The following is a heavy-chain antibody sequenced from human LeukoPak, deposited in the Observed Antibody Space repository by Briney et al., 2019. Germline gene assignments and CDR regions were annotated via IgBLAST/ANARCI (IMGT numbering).Heavy chain of an antibody. Sequence: GGSLRLSCAASGFTFSGSAMHWVRQASGKGLEWVGRIRSKANSYATAYAASVKGRFTISRDESNNTAYLQMNSLKTEDTAVYYCTRLGPLDVWGKGTTVTVSS. CDR1: GFTFSGSA. CDR3: TRLGPLDV. CDR2: IRSKANSYAT. J-gene: IGHJ6*04. V-gene: IGHV3-73*01.